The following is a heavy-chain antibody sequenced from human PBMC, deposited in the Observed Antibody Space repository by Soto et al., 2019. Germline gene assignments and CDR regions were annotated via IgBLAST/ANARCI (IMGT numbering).Heavy chain of an antibody. CDR2: IWYDGSNK. CDR1: GFSFSTYG. J-gene: IGHJ4*02. Sequence: QVQLVESGGGVAQPGRSLRRSCAASGFSFSTYGMHWVRQAPGKGLEWGAVIWYDGSNKYYADSVKGRFTISRDNSKNTLYLQMNSLRAEDTAVYYCARDDCSGGRCYPDYWGQGTLVIVSS. V-gene: IGHV3-33*01. D-gene: IGHD2-15*01. CDR3: ARDDCSGGRCYPDY.